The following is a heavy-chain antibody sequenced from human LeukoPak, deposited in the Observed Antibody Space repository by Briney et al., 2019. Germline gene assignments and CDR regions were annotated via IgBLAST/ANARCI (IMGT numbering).Heavy chain of an antibody. CDR2: ISGSGGST. CDR1: GFTFSSYA. J-gene: IGHJ5*02. D-gene: IGHD2-15*01. CDR3: AKDRHDYCSGGSCPNWFDP. V-gene: IGHV3-23*01. Sequence: GGSLRLSCAASGFTFSSYAMSWVRQAPGKGLEWVSAISGSGGSTYYADSAKGRFTISRDNSKNTLYLQMNSLRAEDTAVYYCAKDRHDYCSGGSCPNWFDPWGQGTLVTVSS.